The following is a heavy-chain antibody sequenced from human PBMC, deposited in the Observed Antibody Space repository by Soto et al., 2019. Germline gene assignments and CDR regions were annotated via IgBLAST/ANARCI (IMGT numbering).Heavy chain of an antibody. J-gene: IGHJ6*03. D-gene: IGHD5-12*01. V-gene: IGHV4-34*01. CDR3: ARVQATISPPYYYYYMDV. CDR2: INHSGST. CDR1: GGSFSGYY. Sequence: QVQLQQWGAGLLKPSETLSLTCAVYGGSFSGYYWSWIRQPPGQGLEWIGEINHSGSTNYNPSLKSRVTISVDTSKHQFSLKLSSVTAADTAVYYCARVQATISPPYYYYYMDVWGKGTTVTVSS.